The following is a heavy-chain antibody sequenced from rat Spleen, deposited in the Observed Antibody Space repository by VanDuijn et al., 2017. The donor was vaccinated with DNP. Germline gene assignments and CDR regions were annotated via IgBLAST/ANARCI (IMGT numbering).Heavy chain of an antibody. CDR1: GFSLTNYH. CDR3: ARDNWYFDF. CDR2: IWTGGGT. Sequence: QVQLKESGPGLVQPSQTLSLACTVSGFSLTNYHVHWVRQPSGKGLEWMGVIWTGGGTEYDSTLKSRLNSSRDTSKSQVFLKMNSLQTEDTATYYCARDNWYFDFWGPGTMVTVSS. J-gene: IGHJ1*01. V-gene: IGHV2-43*01.